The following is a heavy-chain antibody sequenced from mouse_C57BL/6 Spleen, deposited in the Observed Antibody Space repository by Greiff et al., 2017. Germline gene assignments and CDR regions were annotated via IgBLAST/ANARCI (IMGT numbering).Heavy chain of an antibody. CDR1: GFSLTSYG. CDR3: ATSITTVVDAMDY. CDR2: IWSGGST. D-gene: IGHD1-1*01. V-gene: IGHV2-2*01. J-gene: IGHJ4*01. Sequence: QVHVKQSGPGLVQPSQSLSITCTVSGFSLTSYGVHWVRQSPGKGLEWLGVIWSGGSTDYNAAFISRLSISKDNSKSQVFFKMNSLQADDTAIYYCATSITTVVDAMDYWGQGTSVTVSS.